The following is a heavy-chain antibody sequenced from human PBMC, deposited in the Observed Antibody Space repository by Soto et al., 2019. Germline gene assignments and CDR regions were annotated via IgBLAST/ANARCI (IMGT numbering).Heavy chain of an antibody. D-gene: IGHD2-21*02. CDR1: GGTFSSYA. Sequence: QVQLVQSGAEVKKHGFSVKVSGKASGGTFSSYAISWVRQAPGQGLEWRGGIGPIFGTANYAQKFQGRVTTTVDESTSKCYMELSELTSEDTDVFYCTRTGVACRGDCQSYFDSLVQETLLTVSS. V-gene: IGHV1-69*01. CDR2: IGPIFGTA. J-gene: IGHJ4*02. CDR3: TRTGVACRGDCQSYFDS.